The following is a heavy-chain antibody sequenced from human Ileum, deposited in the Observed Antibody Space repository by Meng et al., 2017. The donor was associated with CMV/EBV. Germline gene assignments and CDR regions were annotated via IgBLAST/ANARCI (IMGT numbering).Heavy chain of an antibody. Sequence: DLPHYGLGLGKPMPALSRTRAGDSVSISTESWNWLRQAPSRGLEWLGRTWYGSKWYYEYAVSVKSRITIIPDTSQNQISLQLNSVTPDDTAVYYCTYGWPLKYWGQGSLVTVSS. CDR2: TWYGSKWYY. J-gene: IGHJ4*02. V-gene: IGHV6-1*01. CDR1: DSVSISTES. CDR3: TYGWPLKY. D-gene: IGHD3-10*01.